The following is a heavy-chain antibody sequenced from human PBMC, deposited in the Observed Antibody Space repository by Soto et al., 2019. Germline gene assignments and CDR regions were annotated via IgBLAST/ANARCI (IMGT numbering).Heavy chain of an antibody. J-gene: IGHJ6*04. CDR1: GFTVSSNY. V-gene: IGHV3-66*01. Sequence: GGSLRLSCAASGFTVSSNYMSWVRQAPGKGLEWVSVIYSGGSTYYADSVKGRFTISRDNSKNTLYLQMNSLRAEDTAVYYCEGWLRLYMMDVWGKGSTVTVSS. D-gene: IGHD3-16*01. CDR3: EGWLRLYMMDV. CDR2: IYSGGST.